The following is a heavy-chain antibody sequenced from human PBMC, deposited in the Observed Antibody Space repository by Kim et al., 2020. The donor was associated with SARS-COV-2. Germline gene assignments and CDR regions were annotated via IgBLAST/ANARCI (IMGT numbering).Heavy chain of an antibody. Sequence: YAQKVQGRVTMTADESTSTAYMELSSLRSEDTAVYYCARGPNSSGWYGYWGQGTLVTVSS. D-gene: IGHD6-19*01. CDR3: ARGPNSSGWYGY. V-gene: IGHV1-69*01. J-gene: IGHJ4*02.